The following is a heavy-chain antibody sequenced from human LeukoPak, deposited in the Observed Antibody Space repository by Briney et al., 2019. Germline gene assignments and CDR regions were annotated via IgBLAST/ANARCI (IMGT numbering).Heavy chain of an antibody. CDR3: ARGPPFREAYQLPPFDY. J-gene: IGHJ4*02. CDR1: GFTFSDYY. V-gene: IGHV3-11*01. CDR2: ISSSGSTI. D-gene: IGHD2-2*01. Sequence: GGSLRLSCAASGFTFSDYYMSWIRQAPGKGLEWGSYISSSGSTIYYADSVKGRFTISRDNAKNSLYLQMNSVRAEDTAVYYCARGPPFREAYQLPPFDYWGQGTLVTVSS.